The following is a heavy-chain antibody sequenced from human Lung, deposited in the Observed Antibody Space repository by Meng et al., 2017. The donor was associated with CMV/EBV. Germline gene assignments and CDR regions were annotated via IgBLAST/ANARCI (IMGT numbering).Heavy chain of an antibody. V-gene: IGHV3-66*02. Sequence: GESLKISCAASGFTVSSNYMSWVRQAPGKGLEWVSVIYSGGSTYYADSVKGRFTISRDNSKNTLYLQMNSLRAEGTAVYYCAREDGGYWGQGTLVTVSS. J-gene: IGHJ4*02. CDR2: IYSGGST. CDR1: GFTVSSNY. CDR3: AREDGGY. D-gene: IGHD3-16*01.